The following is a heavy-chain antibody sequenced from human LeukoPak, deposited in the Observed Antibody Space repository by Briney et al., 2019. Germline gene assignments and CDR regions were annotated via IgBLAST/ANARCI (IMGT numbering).Heavy chain of an antibody. CDR1: GYSFFSNYW. CDR2: LYPGDSDS. J-gene: IGHJ4*02. D-gene: IGHD5-24*01. Sequence: GESLKISCKAYGYSFFSNYWITWVRQMPGKGLEWMGILYPGDSDSRYSPSFQGQVTISADRSISTAYLHWSSLKVSDTAMYYCARASRDGYNQNFDYWGQGTLVTVSS. CDR3: ARASRDGYNQNFDY. V-gene: IGHV5-51*01.